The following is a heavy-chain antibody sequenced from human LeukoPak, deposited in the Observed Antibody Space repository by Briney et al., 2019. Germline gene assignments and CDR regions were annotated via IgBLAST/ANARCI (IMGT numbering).Heavy chain of an antibody. J-gene: IGHJ6*03. Sequence: GGSLRLSCAASGFTFSSYAMSWVRQAPGKGLEWVSAISGSGGSTYYADSVKGRFTISRDNSKNTLYLQMNSLRAEDTAVYYCAKGGCSSTSCFPYHYYYMDVWGKGTTVTVSS. CDR3: AKGGCSSTSCFPYHYYYMDV. CDR1: GFTFSSYA. V-gene: IGHV3-23*01. CDR2: ISGSGGST. D-gene: IGHD2-2*01.